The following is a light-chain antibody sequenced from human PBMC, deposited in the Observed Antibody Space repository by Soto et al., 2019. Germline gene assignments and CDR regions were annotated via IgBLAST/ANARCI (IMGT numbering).Light chain of an antibody. CDR2: GAS. CDR3: HQYNNWPRT. V-gene: IGKV3-15*01. Sequence: EIVMTQSPATLSVSPGERATLSCRASQSVNSNLVWYQQKPGQAPRLLIYGASTRATNISARFSGSGSGTEFTLTISSPQSEDFAVYYCHQYNNWPRTFGQGTKLEIK. J-gene: IGKJ2*02. CDR1: QSVNSN.